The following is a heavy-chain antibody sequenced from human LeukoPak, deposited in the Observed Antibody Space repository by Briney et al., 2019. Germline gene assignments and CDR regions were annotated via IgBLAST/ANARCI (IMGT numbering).Heavy chain of an antibody. Sequence: PGGSLRLSCAASGFTFDDYTMHWVRQAPGKGLEWVSLITWDGDITYYADSVKGRFTISRDNSKNSLFLQMTSLRIEDTALYYCAKDRKYYYDSSGFDYWGQGTLVAVSS. D-gene: IGHD3-22*01. CDR1: GFTFDDYT. V-gene: IGHV3-43*01. CDR3: AKDRKYYYDSSGFDY. J-gene: IGHJ4*02. CDR2: ITWDGDIT.